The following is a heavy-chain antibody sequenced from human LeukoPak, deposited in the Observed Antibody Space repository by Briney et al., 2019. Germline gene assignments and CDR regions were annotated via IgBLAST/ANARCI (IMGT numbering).Heavy chain of an antibody. CDR1: GGSISRSSYY. V-gene: IGHV4-39*07. Sequence: SETLSLTCTVSGGSISRSSYYWGWIRQPPGEGLEWIASIYYSGSTYYNPSLKSRVTISVDTSKNQFSLKLSSVTAADTAVYYCARGESRGFDPWGQGTLVTVSS. CDR2: IYYSGST. CDR3: ARGESRGFDP. J-gene: IGHJ5*02.